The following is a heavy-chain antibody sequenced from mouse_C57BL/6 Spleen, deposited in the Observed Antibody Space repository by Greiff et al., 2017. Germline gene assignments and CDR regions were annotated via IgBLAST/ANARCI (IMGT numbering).Heavy chain of an antibody. CDR3: TKGQLRLRMDY. J-gene: IGHJ4*01. CDR1: GFNIKDDY. CDR2: IDPENGDT. Sequence: VQLQQSGAELVRPGASVKLSCTASGFNIKDDYMHWVKQRPEQGLEWIGWIDPENGDTAYASKFQGKATITADTSSNTAYLQVSSLTSEDTAVYYCTKGQLRLRMDYWGQGTLVTVSS. D-gene: IGHD3-2*02. V-gene: IGHV14-4*01.